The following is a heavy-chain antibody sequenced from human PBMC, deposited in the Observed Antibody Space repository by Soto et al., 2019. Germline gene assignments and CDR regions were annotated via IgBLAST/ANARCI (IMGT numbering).Heavy chain of an antibody. D-gene: IGHD2-21*02. CDR2: LYNSGST. Sequence: SETLSLTCPVSGGSIRSYYWSWIRQAPGKGLEWIGYLYNSGSTVYNPSLKSRVTISVDTSKNQFSLKLNSVTAADTAVYYCARDLWGYCGTDCYPLDVWGQGTTVTVSS. CDR1: GGSIRSYY. CDR3: ARDLWGYCGTDCYPLDV. J-gene: IGHJ6*02. V-gene: IGHV4-59*01.